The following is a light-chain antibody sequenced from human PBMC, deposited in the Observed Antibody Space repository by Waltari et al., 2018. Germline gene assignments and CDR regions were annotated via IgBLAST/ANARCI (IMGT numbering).Light chain of an antibody. J-gene: IGLJ3*02. CDR2: DVS. V-gene: IGLV2-14*01. CDR1: SSDVGGYNY. Sequence: QSALTQPASVSGSPGPSITISCPGTSSDVGGYNYVPRYQQHPGKAPKLLIFDVSNRPSGVSNRFSGSKSGNTASLTISGLQAEDESDYYCCSFTSGSTWVFGGGTKLTVL. CDR3: CSFTSGSTWV.